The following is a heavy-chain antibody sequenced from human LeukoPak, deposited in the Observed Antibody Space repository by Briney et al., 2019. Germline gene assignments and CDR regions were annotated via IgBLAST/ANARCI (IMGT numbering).Heavy chain of an antibody. V-gene: IGHV3-30*02. CDR1: GFIFSSYG. CDR3: AKDVYYYGSGSSLSYFDY. J-gene: IGHJ4*02. Sequence: PGGSLRLSCAASGFIFSSYGMHWVRQAPGKGLEWVAFIRYDGSNKYYADSVKGRFTISRDNSKNTLYLQMNSLRAEDTAVYYCAKDVYYYGSGSSLSYFDYWGQGTLVTVSS. CDR2: IRYDGSNK. D-gene: IGHD3-10*01.